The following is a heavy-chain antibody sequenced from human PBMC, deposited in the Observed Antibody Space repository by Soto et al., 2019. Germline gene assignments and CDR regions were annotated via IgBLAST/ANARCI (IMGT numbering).Heavy chain of an antibody. V-gene: IGHV3-7*05. CDR2: IKDDGSEK. J-gene: IGHJ6*02. CDR3: ARDWGTPGRGSAVGYYYHYGMDV. Sequence: EVQLVESGGGLVQPGGSLRLSCLASEFTFNTYWMNWVRQAPGRGLEWVANIKDDGSEKNYVDSVKGRFTISRDNAKNSLYYQINSLRGEDTALYFCARDWGTPGRGSAVGYYYHYGMDVWGQGTTVTVSS. CDR1: EFTFNTYW. D-gene: IGHD6-19*01.